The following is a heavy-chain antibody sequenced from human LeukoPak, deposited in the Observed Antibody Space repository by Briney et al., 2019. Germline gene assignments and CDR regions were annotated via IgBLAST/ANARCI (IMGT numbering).Heavy chain of an antibody. CDR3: ARDGVGAAELDN. V-gene: IGHV1-8*01. Sequence: ASVKVSCKASGYSFTNYDIHWVRQAPGQGLEWIGWMTPNNGNRGHAQKFQGRVTLTRDTSTGTAYMELRSLTSEDTAVYYCARDGVGAAELDNWGQGTQVTVSS. J-gene: IGHJ4*02. D-gene: IGHD6-13*01. CDR1: GYSFTNYD. CDR2: MTPNNGNR.